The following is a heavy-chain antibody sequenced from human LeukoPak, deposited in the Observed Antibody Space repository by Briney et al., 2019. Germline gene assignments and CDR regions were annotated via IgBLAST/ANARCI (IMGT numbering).Heavy chain of an antibody. Sequence: GGSLRLSCAASGFTLSDYFMIWIRQAPGKGLEWVSYISSSGSAVYYADSVKGRFTISRDNARNSLYLQMNSLRADDTAVYNCARESSYGFDYWGQGTLVTVSS. CDR2: ISSSGSAV. V-gene: IGHV3-11*01. CDR1: GFTLSDYF. D-gene: IGHD5-18*01. J-gene: IGHJ4*02. CDR3: ARESSYGFDY.